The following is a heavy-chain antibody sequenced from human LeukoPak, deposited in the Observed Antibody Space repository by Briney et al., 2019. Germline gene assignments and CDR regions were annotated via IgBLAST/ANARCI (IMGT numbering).Heavy chain of an antibody. Sequence: ASVKVSCKASGYTFTGYYMHWVRQAPGQGLEWMGWINPNSGGTNYAQKSQGRVTMTRDTSISTAYMELSRLRSDDTAVYYCARGLWFGDPYVDYWGQGTLVTVSS. CDR2: INPNSGGT. CDR3: ARGLWFGDPYVDY. D-gene: IGHD3-10*01. CDR1: GYTFTGYY. J-gene: IGHJ4*02. V-gene: IGHV1-2*02.